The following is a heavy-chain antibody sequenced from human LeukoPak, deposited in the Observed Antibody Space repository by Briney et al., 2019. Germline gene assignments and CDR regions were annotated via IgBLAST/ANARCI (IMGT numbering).Heavy chain of an antibody. CDR3: ARGPIQLWIHNAMDV. CDR1: GFTFGDHA. CDR2: IRSKAYRGTT. V-gene: IGHV3-49*04. D-gene: IGHD5-18*01. J-gene: IGHJ6*02. Sequence: GGSLRLSCTGSGFTFGDHAMSWVRQAPGKGLEWVGFIRSKAYRGTTEYAASVKGRFTISRDDSASIAYLQMNSLRTEDTAAYYCARGPIQLWIHNAMDVWGQGTTVTVSS.